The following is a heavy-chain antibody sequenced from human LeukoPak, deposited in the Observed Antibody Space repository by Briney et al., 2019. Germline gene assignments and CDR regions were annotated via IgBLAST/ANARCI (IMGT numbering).Heavy chain of an antibody. CDR2: IIPIFGTA. V-gene: IGHV1-69*13. J-gene: IGHJ4*02. D-gene: IGHD6-19*01. Sequence: SVKVSCKASGGTFSSYAISWVRQAPGQGLEWMGGIIPIFGTANYAQKFQGRVTITADESTSTAYMELSSLRSEDTAVYFCARQHSSGRQLAYWGQGTLVTVSS. CDR3: ARQHSSGRQLAY. CDR1: GGTFSSYA.